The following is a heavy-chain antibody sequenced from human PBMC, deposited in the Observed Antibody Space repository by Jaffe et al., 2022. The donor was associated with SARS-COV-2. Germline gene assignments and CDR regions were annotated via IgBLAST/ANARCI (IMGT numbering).Heavy chain of an antibody. Sequence: EVQLLESGGGLVQPGGSLRLSCVASGFTFSSCVMSWVRQAPGKGLEWVSSILSDGSTHHADSVQGRLTISRDSSENTLYLQMNSLRAEDTAVYYCARRIPMWGGFDIWGQGTTVTVSS. CDR3: ARRIPMWGGFDI. J-gene: IGHJ3*02. D-gene: IGHD1-26*01. CDR1: GFTFSSCV. V-gene: IGHV3-23*01. CDR2: SILSDGST.